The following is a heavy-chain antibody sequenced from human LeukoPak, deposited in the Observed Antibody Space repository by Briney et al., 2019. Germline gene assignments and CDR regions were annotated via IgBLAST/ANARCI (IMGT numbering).Heavy chain of an antibody. CDR3: ARGRVTFDY. Sequence: PSETLSLTCAVFGGSFSGYYWSWIRQPPGKGLEWVGGISHSGSPNYNPSLKSRVTISVDTSRNQFSLKLTSVSAADTAMYYCARGRVTFDYWGQGTLVTVSS. CDR1: GGSFSGYY. D-gene: IGHD4-11*01. CDR2: ISHSGSP. J-gene: IGHJ4*02. V-gene: IGHV4-34*01.